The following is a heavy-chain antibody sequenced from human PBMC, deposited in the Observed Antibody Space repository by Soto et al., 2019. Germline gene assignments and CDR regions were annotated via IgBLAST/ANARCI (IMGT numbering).Heavy chain of an antibody. J-gene: IGHJ6*02. CDR1: GFTFGDYA. CDR3: SRDHDDVLSGGYYYYGMDV. D-gene: IGHD3-3*01. V-gene: IGHV3-49*05. CDR2: IRSKTYGGTI. Sequence: EVQLVESGGGLVKPGRSLTLSCTSSGFTFGDYAMSWFRQAPGTGLEWVGFIRSKTYGGTIEYAASLKGRFTISRDDSKSIAYLQMNSLKTEDTAVYYCSRDHDDVLSGGYYYYGMDVWGQGTMVTVSS.